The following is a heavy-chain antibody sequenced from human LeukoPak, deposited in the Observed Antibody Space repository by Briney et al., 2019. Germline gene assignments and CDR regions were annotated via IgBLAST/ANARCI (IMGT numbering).Heavy chain of an antibody. CDR1: GFTFSSYS. D-gene: IGHD2-8*02. Sequence: PGGSLRLSCAGSGFTFSSYSMNWVRQAPGKGLEWVSYIGISSSTIYYADSVKGRFTISRDNAKNSLYLQMNSLRAEDTAVYYCARDTVWGQGTLVTVSS. CDR3: ARDTV. V-gene: IGHV3-48*01. CDR2: IGISSSTI. J-gene: IGHJ4*02.